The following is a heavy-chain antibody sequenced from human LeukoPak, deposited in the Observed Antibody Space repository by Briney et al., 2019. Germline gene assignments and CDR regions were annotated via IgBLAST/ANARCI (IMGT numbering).Heavy chain of an antibody. D-gene: IGHD3-22*01. V-gene: IGHV3-30-3*01. Sequence: GRSLRLSCAASGFTFSSYAMHWVRQAPGKGVGWVAVISYGRSNKYYADSVKGRFTISRDNSKNTLYLQMNSLRAEDTAVYYCARDTGRANYDSSDNWFDPWGQGTLVTVSS. CDR1: GFTFSSYA. CDR3: ARDTGRANYDSSDNWFDP. J-gene: IGHJ5*02. CDR2: ISYGRSNK.